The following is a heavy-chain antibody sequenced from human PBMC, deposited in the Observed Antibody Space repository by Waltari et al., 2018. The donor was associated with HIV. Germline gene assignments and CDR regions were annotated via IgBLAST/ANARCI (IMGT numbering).Heavy chain of an antibody. CDR1: GGSISSGSYY. CDR3: ARAYYDFWSGTGSSGNWFDP. Sequence: QVQLQESGPGLVKPSQTLSLTCTVSGGSISSGSYYWSWIRQPAGKGLELIGSIYTSGVTNYNPSLKSRVTISVDTSKNQFSLKLRSVTAADTAVYYCARAYYDFWSGTGSSGNWFDPWGQGTLVTVSS. D-gene: IGHD3-3*01. J-gene: IGHJ5*02. V-gene: IGHV4-61*02. CDR2: IYTSGVT.